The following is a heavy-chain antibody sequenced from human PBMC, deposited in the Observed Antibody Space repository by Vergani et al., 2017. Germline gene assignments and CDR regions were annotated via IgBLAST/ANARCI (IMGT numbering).Heavy chain of an antibody. J-gene: IGHJ6*02. CDR1: GYTFTSYY. V-gene: IGHV1-46*01. CDR2: INPSGGST. CDR3: ARDRGTEEYYYYGMDV. Sequence: VQLVESGGGLVQPGASVKVSCKASGYTFTSYYMHWVRQAPGQGLEWMGIINPSGGSTSYAQKFQGRVTMTRDTSTSTVYMELSSLRSEDTAVYYCARDRGTEEYYYYGMDVWGQGTTVTVSS. D-gene: IGHD3-10*01.